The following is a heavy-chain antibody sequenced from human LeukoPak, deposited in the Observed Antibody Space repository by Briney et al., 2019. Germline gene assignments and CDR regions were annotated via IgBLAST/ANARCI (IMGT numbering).Heavy chain of an antibody. CDR3: TRVRSGNDFDY. Sequence: PGGSLTLSCSASGFTFGDHAMSWVRQAPRKGLEWVGFIRSKGHGGTTEYAASVEGRFSLSRDDSKSFVYLQMSSLKTEDTAVYYCTRVRSGNDFDYWGQGTLVTVSS. CDR1: GFTFGDHA. J-gene: IGHJ4*02. CDR2: IRSKGHGGTT. D-gene: IGHD3-10*01. V-gene: IGHV3-49*04.